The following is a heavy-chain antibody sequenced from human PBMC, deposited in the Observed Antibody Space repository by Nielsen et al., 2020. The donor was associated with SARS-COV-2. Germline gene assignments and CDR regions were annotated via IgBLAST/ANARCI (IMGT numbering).Heavy chain of an antibody. D-gene: IGHD5-24*01. CDR1: EGTFSSFP. V-gene: IGHV1-69*04. CDR3: AREMATNRGHAFEI. J-gene: IGHJ3*02. Sequence: SVKVSCKASEGTFSSFPISWVRQAPGQGLEWMGRIIPILGITTYAQKFHGRVTVTADKSTSTAYMELHSLTSEDTAVYYCAREMATNRGHAFEIWGQGTVVTVSS. CDR2: IIPILGIT.